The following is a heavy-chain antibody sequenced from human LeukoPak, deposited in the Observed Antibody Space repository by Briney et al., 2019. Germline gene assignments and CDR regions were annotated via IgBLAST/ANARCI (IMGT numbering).Heavy chain of an antibody. D-gene: IGHD3-22*01. Sequence: GGSLRLSCAASGFTFSSYAMSWVRQAPGKGLEWVSAISGSGGSTYYADSVKGRFTISRDNSKNTLYLQMNSLRAEDTAVYYCAIPPGPDYYDSSGRTNGGDYWGQGTLVTVSS. J-gene: IGHJ4*02. CDR1: GFTFSSYA. V-gene: IGHV3-23*01. CDR3: AIPPGPDYYDSSGRTNGGDY. CDR2: ISGSGGST.